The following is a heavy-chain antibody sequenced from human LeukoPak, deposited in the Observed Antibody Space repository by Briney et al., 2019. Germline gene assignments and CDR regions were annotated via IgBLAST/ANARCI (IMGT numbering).Heavy chain of an antibody. Sequence: SVKLSCKASGGTFSSYATSWVRRAPGQGREGMGRIIPILGIANYAQNFQGRVTITADKSTSTAYMELSSLRCEDTAVYYCATSTVTQNCYSYGMDVWSQGTTVTVPS. CDR2: IIPILGIA. V-gene: IGHV1-69*04. D-gene: IGHD4-11*01. J-gene: IGHJ6*02. CDR3: ATSTVTQNCYSYGMDV. CDR1: GGTFSSYA.